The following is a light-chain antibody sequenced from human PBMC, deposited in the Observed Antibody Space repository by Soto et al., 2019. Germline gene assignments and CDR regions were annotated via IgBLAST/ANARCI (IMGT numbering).Light chain of an antibody. CDR3: QKYNTAPQT. J-gene: IGKJ1*01. CDR2: AAS. CDR1: QGILDY. Sequence: DIQMTQSPSSLSASVGDRISITCRASQGILDYVAWYQQKPGKAPKLLIYAASTLHSGVPSRFSGSGAGTDFTLTISSLQPEDVATYYCQKYNTAPQTFGPGTRVEIK. V-gene: IGKV1-27*01.